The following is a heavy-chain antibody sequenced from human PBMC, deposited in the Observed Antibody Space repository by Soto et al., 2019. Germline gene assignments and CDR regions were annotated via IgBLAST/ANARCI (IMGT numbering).Heavy chain of an antibody. Sequence: VGSLRLSCAASGFTFSNYLISWVRQAPGKGLEWVSSIFNNGAATYYATSVKGRFTVSRENSKNTLYLQMNSLRAEDTAIYYCATEPGYSSSSLDYWGQGTLVTVSS. CDR3: ATEPGYSSSSLDY. D-gene: IGHD6-6*01. CDR1: GFTFSNYL. J-gene: IGHJ4*02. CDR2: IFNNGAAT. V-gene: IGHV3-23*01.